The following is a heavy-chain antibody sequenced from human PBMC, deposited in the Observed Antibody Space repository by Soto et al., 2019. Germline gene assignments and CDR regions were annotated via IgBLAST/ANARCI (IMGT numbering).Heavy chain of an antibody. CDR3: ARDNPNYYDISGYHFFDY. J-gene: IGHJ4*02. CDR2: IYFNGNT. V-gene: IGHV4-59*01. Sequence: SETLSLTCTVSAASFSKYYWSWIRQPPGKGLEWIGYIYFNGNTNYNPSLRRRVTISIDTSKKQISLNLTSVTDADTAVYYCARDNPNYYDISGYHFFDYWSPGTLVTVSS. CDR1: AASFSKYY. D-gene: IGHD3-22*01.